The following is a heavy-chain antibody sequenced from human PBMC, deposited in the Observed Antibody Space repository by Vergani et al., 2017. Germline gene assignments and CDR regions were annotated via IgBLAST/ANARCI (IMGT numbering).Heavy chain of an antibody. CDR1: GYSFTTYW. CDR2: IYPGDSDT. J-gene: IGHJ3*02. V-gene: IGHV5-51*01. CDR3: ARRLDGYCSGGSCYSPGAFDI. D-gene: IGHD2-15*01. Sequence: EVQLVPSGAEVKKPGESLRISCKGSGYSFTTYWIGWVRQMPGKGLEWMGIIYPGDSDTRYSPSFQGQVTISADKSISTAYLQWSSLKASDTAMYYCARRLDGYCSGGSCYSPGAFDIWGQGTMVTVSS.